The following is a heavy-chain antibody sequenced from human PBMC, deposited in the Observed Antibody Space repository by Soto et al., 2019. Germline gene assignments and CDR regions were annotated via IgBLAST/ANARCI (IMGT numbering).Heavy chain of an antibody. D-gene: IGHD5-12*01. Sequence: QLQLQESGPGLVKPSHTLSLPCTVSGGSISRGGYYWSWIRQHPGKGLEWIGYIYSSGSTYYNPSLKSRVTMSVDTSENQFSLRLCSVTAADTAVYYCARKDSGYADYLDGWGKGTTVTVSS. CDR1: GGSISRGGYY. V-gene: IGHV4-31*03. CDR3: ARKDSGYADYLDG. J-gene: IGHJ6*03. CDR2: IYSSGST.